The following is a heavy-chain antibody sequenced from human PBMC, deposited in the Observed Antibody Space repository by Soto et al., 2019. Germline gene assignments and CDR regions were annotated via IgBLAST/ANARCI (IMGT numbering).Heavy chain of an antibody. Sequence: GGSLRLSCAASGFTFSDYYMSWIRQAPGKGLEWVSGISGSGASTHYADSVKGRFTISRDNSKNTVYLEMSSLRADDTAIYYCAKDLDYSSSSEMDYYYGMDVWGQGTTVTVSS. CDR2: ISGSGAST. D-gene: IGHD6-6*01. V-gene: IGHV3-23*01. CDR3: AKDLDYSSSSEMDYYYGMDV. CDR1: GFTFSDYY. J-gene: IGHJ6*02.